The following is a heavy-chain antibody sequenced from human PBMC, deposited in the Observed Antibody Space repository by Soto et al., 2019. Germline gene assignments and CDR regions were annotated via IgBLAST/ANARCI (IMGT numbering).Heavy chain of an antibody. CDR1: GYTFTSYC. Sequence: ASVNVSCKPSGYTFTSYCISWVREAPGQGLEWMGWISAYNGNTNYAQELQGRVTMTTDTSTSTAYMELRSLRSDDTAVYYCARGGYCSSTSCYGPYNWFDPWGQGTLVTVSS. V-gene: IGHV1-18*04. CDR3: ARGGYCSSTSCYGPYNWFDP. CDR2: ISAYNGNT. J-gene: IGHJ5*02. D-gene: IGHD2-2*01.